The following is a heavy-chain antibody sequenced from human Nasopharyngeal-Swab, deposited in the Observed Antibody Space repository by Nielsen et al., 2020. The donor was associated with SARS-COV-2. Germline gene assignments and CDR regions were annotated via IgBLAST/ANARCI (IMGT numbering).Heavy chain of an antibody. V-gene: IGHV4-34*01. CDR1: GGSFSANY. J-gene: IGHJ6*03. Sequence: SQTLSLTCGVYGGSFSANYWDWIRQPPGKGLEWIAEINHSGSTNYNPSLKSRVTLSVDTSMNQFSLELSSVTAADTAVYYCARGLSGIVPAPILGLGPYYYYYYMDVWGKGTTVTVSS. CDR3: ARGLSGIVPAPILGLGPYYYYYYMDV. CDR2: INHSGST. D-gene: IGHD2-2*01.